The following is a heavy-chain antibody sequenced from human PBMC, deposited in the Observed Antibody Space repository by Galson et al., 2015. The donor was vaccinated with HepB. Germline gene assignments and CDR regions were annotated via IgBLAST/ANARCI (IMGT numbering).Heavy chain of an antibody. CDR3: AAQEVEMATIPPYYYYYYMDV. V-gene: IGHV1-69*13. CDR2: IIPIFGTA. J-gene: IGHJ6*03. D-gene: IGHD5-24*01. Sequence: SVKVSCKASGGTFSSYAISWVRQAPGQGLEWMGGIIPIFGTANYAQKFQGRVTITADESTSTAYMELSSLRSEDTAVYYCAAQEVEMATIPPYYYYYYMDVWGKGTTVAVSS. CDR1: GGTFSSYA.